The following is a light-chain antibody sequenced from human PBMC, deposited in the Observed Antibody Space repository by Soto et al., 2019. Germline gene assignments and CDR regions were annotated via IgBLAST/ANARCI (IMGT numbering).Light chain of an antibody. Sequence: QSALTQPASVSGSPGQSITISCTGTSSDVGGYNYVSWYQANPGRAPKLIIYDVSNRPSGISNRFSGSKSGNTASLTISGLQAEDEADYCCSSYTSSGTLVVFGGGTKLTVL. V-gene: IGLV2-14*01. J-gene: IGLJ2*01. CDR1: SSDVGGYNY. CDR2: DVS. CDR3: SSYTSSGTLVV.